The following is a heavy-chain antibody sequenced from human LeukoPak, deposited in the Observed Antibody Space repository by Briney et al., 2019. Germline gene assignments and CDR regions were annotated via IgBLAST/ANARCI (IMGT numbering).Heavy chain of an antibody. CDR1: GFTFSSYA. V-gene: IGHV3-30*04. CDR3: ARDLLDGSPSYYYDSSGYYTPLDY. CDR2: ISYDGSNK. J-gene: IGHJ4*02. Sequence: PGGSLRLSCAASGFTFSSYAMHWVRQAPGKGLEGVAVISYDGSNKYYADSVKGRFTISRDNSKNTLYLQMNSLRAEDTAVYYCARDLLDGSPSYYYDSSGYYTPLDYWGQGTLVTVSS. D-gene: IGHD3-22*01.